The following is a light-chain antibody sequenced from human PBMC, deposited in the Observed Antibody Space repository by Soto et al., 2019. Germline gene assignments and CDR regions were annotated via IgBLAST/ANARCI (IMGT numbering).Light chain of an antibody. CDR2: QVS. CDR1: SSDVGGYYY. Sequence: QSVLTQPASVSGSPGQSITISCTGTSSDVGGYYYVSWYQHHPGKAPKLMIYQVSNRPSGVSNRFSGSKSGNTASLTISGLQAEDEADYYCSSYTSSNTFYVFGTGTKLNVL. J-gene: IGLJ1*01. CDR3: SSYTSSNTFYV. V-gene: IGLV2-14*01.